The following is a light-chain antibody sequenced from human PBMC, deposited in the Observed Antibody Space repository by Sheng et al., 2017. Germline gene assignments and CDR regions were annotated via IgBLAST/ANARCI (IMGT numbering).Light chain of an antibody. CDR1: SSDVGSYNL. Sequence: QSALTQPASMSGSPGQSITISCTGTSSDVGSYNLVSWYQQHPGKAPKVIIYDVSGRPSGVSDRFSGSKFGNTASLTISGLQAEDEADYYCCSYAGSNIYVVFGGGTKLTVL. CDR3: CSYAGSNIYVV. CDR2: DVS. J-gene: IGLJ2*01. V-gene: IGLV2-23*02.